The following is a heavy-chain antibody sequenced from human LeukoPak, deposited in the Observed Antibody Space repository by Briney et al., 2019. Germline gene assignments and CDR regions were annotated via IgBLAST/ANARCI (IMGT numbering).Heavy chain of an antibody. Sequence: SETLSLTCTVSGGSISPYYWSWVRQPPGKGLEWIAYIFYNGNTNYNPSLKSRVTISLDTSKKQFSLRLGSVTAADTAVYYCARDVDILTGPPPNGMDVWGQGTTVTVSS. J-gene: IGHJ6*02. CDR3: ARDVDILTGPPPNGMDV. CDR2: IFYNGNT. V-gene: IGHV4-59*01. CDR1: GGSISPYY. D-gene: IGHD3-9*01.